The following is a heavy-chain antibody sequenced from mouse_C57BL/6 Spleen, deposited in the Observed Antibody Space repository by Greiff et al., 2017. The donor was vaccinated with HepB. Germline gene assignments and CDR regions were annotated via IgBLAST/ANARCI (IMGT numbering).Heavy chain of an antibody. CDR1: GYTFTDYE. V-gene: IGHV1-15*01. Sequence: VQVVESGAELVRPGASVTLSCKASGYTFTDYEMHWVKQTPVHGLEWIGAIDPETGGTAYNQKFKGKAILTADKSSSTAYMELRSLTSEDSAVYYCTSPVVATPAWFAYWGQGTLVTVSA. D-gene: IGHD1-1*01. CDR2: IDPETGGT. CDR3: TSPVVATPAWFAY. J-gene: IGHJ3*01.